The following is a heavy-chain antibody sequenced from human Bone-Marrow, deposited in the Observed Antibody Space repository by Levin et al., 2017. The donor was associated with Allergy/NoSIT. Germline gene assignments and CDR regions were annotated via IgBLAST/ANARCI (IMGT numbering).Heavy chain of an antibody. CDR2: IYHSGSS. D-gene: IGHD5/OR15-5a*01. CDR1: GASISSGGYY. V-gene: IGHV4-31*03. CDR3: ARVNVYRPYFYYGLDV. Sequence: PSETLSLTCTVSGASISSGGYYWSWIRQHPGTGLEWIGYIYHSGSSDYSPSLKSRLTIAIDTSKNQFSLQLTSVTAADTGMYYCARVNVYRPYFYYGLDVWGRGTTVTVSS. J-gene: IGHJ6*02.